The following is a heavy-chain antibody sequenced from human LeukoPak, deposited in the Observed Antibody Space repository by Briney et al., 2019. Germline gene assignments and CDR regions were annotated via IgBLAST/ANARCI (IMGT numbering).Heavy chain of an antibody. V-gene: IGHV5-51*01. CDR3: ARLGTYDILTGYLGAFDI. CDR2: IYPGDSDT. CDR1: GYSFTSYW. Sequence: GESLKISCKGSGYSFTSYWIGWVRQMPRKGLEWMGIIYPGDSDTRYSPSFQGQVTISADKSISTAYLQWSSLKASDTAMHYCARLGTYDILTGYLGAFDIWGQGTMVTVSS. D-gene: IGHD3-9*01. J-gene: IGHJ3*02.